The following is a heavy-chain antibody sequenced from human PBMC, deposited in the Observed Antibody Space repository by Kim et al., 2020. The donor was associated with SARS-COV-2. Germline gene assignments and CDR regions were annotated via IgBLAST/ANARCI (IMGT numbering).Heavy chain of an antibody. CDR2: ISGSGGST. CDR1: GFTFSSYA. V-gene: IGHV3-23*01. D-gene: IGHD3-10*01. Sequence: GGSLRLSCAASGFTFSSYAMSWVRQAPGKGLEWVSVISGSGGSTYYADSVKGRFTISRDNSKNTLYLQMNSLRAEDTAVYYCARIYGSGSDFDYWGQGTLVTVSS. J-gene: IGHJ4*02. CDR3: ARIYGSGSDFDY.